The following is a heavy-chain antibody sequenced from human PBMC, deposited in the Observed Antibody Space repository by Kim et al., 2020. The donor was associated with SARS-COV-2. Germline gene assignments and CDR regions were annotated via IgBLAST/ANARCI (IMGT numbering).Heavy chain of an antibody. CDR2: IWYDGSNK. CDR1: GFTFSSYA. J-gene: IGHJ6*02. Sequence: GGSLRLSCAASGFTFSSYAMHWVRQAPGKGLEWVAVIWYDGSNKYYADSVKGRFTISRDNSKNTLYLQMNSLRAEDTAVYYCAKTEDIVVVPAAGDYYYGMDVWGQGTTVTVSS. V-gene: IGHV3-33*06. D-gene: IGHD2-2*01. CDR3: AKTEDIVVVPAAGDYYYGMDV.